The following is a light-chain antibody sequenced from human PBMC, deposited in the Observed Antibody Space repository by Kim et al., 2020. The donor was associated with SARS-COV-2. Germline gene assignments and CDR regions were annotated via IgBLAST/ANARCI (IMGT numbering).Light chain of an antibody. CDR3: AAWDDSLNGDWV. J-gene: IGLJ3*02. CDR2: SNN. Sequence: ELTQLPSASGTPGQRVTISCSGSSSNIGSNTVNWYQQLPGTAPKLLIYSNNQRPSGVPDRFSGSKSGTSASLAISGLQSEDEADYYCAAWDDSLNGDWVFGGGTQLTVL. V-gene: IGLV1-44*01. CDR1: SSNIGSNT.